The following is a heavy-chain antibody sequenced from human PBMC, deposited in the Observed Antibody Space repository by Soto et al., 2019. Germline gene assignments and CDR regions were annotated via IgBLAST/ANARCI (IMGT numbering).Heavy chain of an antibody. V-gene: IGHV3-23*01. CDR3: AKGGYCSSTSCYFRPGDP. J-gene: IGHJ5*02. CDR2: ISGSGGST. Sequence: EVQLLESGGGLVQPGGSLRLSCAASGFTFSSYAMNWVRQAPGKGLEWVSAISGSGGSTYYADSVKGRFTISRDNSKNTLYLQMNSLRAEDTAVYYCAKGGYCSSTSCYFRPGDPWGQGTLVTVSS. D-gene: IGHD2-2*03. CDR1: GFTFSSYA.